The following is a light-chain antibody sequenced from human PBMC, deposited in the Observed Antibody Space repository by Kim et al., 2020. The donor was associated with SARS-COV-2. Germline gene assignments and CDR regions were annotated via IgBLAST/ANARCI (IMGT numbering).Light chain of an antibody. J-gene: IGLJ2*01. CDR1: SLRTYY. Sequence: SSELTQDPAVSVALGQTVRITCQGDSLRTYYASWYQQKPGQAPVRVIPSGISDRFSDSSSGDTASLTITGAQAEDGADYYCSSWGSNNNHPIFGGGTKLTVL. CDR3: SSWGSNNNHPI. V-gene: IGLV3-19*02.